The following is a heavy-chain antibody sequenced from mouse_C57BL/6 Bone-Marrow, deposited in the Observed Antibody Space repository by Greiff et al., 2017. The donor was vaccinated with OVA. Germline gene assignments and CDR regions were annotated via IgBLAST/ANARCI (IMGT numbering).Heavy chain of an antibody. J-gene: IGHJ4*01. D-gene: IGHD2-2*01. CDR1: GFTFSSYG. CDR2: ISSGGSYT. Sequence: VQLQQSGGDLVKPGGSLKLSCAASGFTFSSYGMSWVRQTPDKRLEWVATISSGGSYTYYPDSVKGRFTISRDNAKNTLYLQMSSLKSEDTAMYYCARHNGYGVVVYAMDYWGQGTSVSVSS. V-gene: IGHV5-6*01. CDR3: ARHNGYGVVVYAMDY.